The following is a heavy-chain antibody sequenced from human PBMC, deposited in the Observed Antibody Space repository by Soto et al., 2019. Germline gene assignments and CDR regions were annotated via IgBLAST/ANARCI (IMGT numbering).Heavy chain of an antibody. D-gene: IGHD2-15*01. J-gene: IGHJ4*02. V-gene: IGHV1-18*04. CDR3: ARETGVVVIVKGGFEF. Sequence: QVQLVQSGAEVKKPGASVKVSCKASGYTFTSYSFSWVRQAPGQGLEWIGWISANNGKTVYAQKFQDRVTMTTDTSSSTAHLELRSLKTDDTAVYYCARETGVVVIVKGGFEFWGQGTLVTVSS. CDR2: ISANNGKT. CDR1: GYTFTSYS.